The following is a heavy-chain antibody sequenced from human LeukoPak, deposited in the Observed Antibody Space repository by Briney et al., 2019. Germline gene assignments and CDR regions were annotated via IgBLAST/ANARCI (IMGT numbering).Heavy chain of an antibody. Sequence: GGSLRLSCAASGFTFSSYAMSWVRQAPGKGLEWVSGINWNGGSTGYADSVKGRFTISRDNAKNSLYLQMNSLRAEDTALYYCARAGGDYDDTTGNYYYYYYMDVWGKGTTVTVSS. CDR3: ARAGGDYDDTTGNYYYYYYMDV. D-gene: IGHD4-17*01. J-gene: IGHJ6*03. CDR1: GFTFSSYA. CDR2: INWNGGST. V-gene: IGHV3-20*04.